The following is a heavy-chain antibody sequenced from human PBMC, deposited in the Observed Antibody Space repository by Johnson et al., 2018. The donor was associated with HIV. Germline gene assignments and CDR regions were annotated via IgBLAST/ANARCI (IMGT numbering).Heavy chain of an antibody. CDR3: AKAVGGYAFDI. Sequence: QVQLVESGGGVVQPGGSLRLSCAASGFTFSSFGMHWIRQAAGKGLEWVAFVQYDGTDKYYGVSVKGRFTISRDNSKNTLYLQMNSLRVEDTAVYYCAKAVGGYAFDIWGQGTMVTVS. J-gene: IGHJ3*02. D-gene: IGHD1-26*01. V-gene: IGHV3-30*02. CDR1: GFTFSSFG. CDR2: VQYDGTDK.